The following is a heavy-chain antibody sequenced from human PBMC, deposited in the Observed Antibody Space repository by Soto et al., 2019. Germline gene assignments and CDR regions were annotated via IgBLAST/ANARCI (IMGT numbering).Heavy chain of an antibody. CDR1: FTSYD. J-gene: IGHJ6*02. CDR3: ARGPGSSDWRFSYYYMDV. V-gene: IGHV1-8*01. Sequence: QVQLVQSGAEVKKPGASVKVSCTFTSYDINWVRQATGQGLEWMAWMNPNSGNTRYAQKFQGRVTMTRNTSHFTAYMELGSVRSEDTAVYYCARGPGSSDWRFSYYYMDVWGQGTTVTVSS. D-gene: IGHD6-19*01. CDR2: MNPNSGNT.